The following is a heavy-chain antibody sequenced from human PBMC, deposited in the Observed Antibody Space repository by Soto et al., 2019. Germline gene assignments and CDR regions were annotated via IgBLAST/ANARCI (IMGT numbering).Heavy chain of an antibody. CDR3: ARERGQIDS. J-gene: IGHJ4*02. Sequence: QVQQVESGGGVVQPGRSLRLSCAASGFTFSNYDMQWVRQAPGKGLEWVAVIWHDGTNQYYGDSVKGRFTISRDNSNNTLYLQLNSLRAEDTAVYYCARERGQIDSWGQGTLVTVSA. CDR2: IWHDGTNQ. CDR1: GFTFSNYD. V-gene: IGHV3-33*01.